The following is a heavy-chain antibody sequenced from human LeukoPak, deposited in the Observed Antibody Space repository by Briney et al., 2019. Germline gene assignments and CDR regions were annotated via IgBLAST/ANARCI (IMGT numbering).Heavy chain of an antibody. D-gene: IGHD3-3*01. CDR1: GYTFTGYY. CDR2: INPNSGGT. V-gene: IGHV1-2*02. J-gene: IGHJ4*02. CDR3: ARETITISNYFDY. Sequence: ASVKVSCKASGYTFTGYYMHWVRQAPGQGLEWMGWINPNSGGTNYAQKFQGRVTMTRDTSISTAYMELRSLRSDDTAVYYCARETITISNYFDYWGQGTLVTVSS.